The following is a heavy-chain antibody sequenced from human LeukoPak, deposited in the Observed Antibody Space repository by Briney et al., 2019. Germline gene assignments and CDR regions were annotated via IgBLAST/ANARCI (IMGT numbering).Heavy chain of an antibody. CDR1: GFTFTSYW. J-gene: IGHJ4*02. CDR2: ISGSGGST. CDR3: AKGRIAAAGTNFDY. Sequence: GGSLRLSCGASGFTFTSYWMSWVRQAPGKGLEWVSTISGSGGSTYYADSVKGRFTISRDNSKNTLYLQMNSLRAEDTAVYYCAKGRIAAAGTNFDYWGQGTLVTVSS. D-gene: IGHD6-13*01. V-gene: IGHV3-23*01.